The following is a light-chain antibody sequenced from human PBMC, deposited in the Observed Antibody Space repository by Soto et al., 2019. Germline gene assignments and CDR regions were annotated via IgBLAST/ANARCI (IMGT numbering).Light chain of an antibody. CDR3: SSYSSTITRGL. J-gene: IGLJ1*01. CDR1: SNDIGGYNY. Sequence: QSVLTQPASVSGSPGQSITIPCTGTSNDIGGYNYVSWYQQFPGKAPKLIIYDVTNRPSGVSFRFSGSKSGNTASLTISGLQPEDGAVYHGSSYSSTITRGLFGGGTKGTVL. V-gene: IGLV2-14*03. CDR2: DVT.